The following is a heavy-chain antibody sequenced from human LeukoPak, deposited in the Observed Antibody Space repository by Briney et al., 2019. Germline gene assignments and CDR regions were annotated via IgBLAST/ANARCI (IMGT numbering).Heavy chain of an antibody. CDR3: ARVNTYYYGSGVSRAFHM. J-gene: IGHJ3*02. Sequence: ASVKVSCKASGYTFTSYHMHWVRQAPGQGLEWMGIINPSGGSTSYAQKFQGSVTMTRNTSTATAYMELSSLKSEDTAVYYCARVNTYYYGSGVSRAFHMWGQGTMVTVSS. CDR2: INPSGGST. D-gene: IGHD3-10*01. V-gene: IGHV1-46*01. CDR1: GYTFTSYH.